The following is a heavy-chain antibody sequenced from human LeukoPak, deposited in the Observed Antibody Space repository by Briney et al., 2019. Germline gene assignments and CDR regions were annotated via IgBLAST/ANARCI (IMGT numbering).Heavy chain of an antibody. J-gene: IGHJ4*02. CDR2: ISYDGSNK. Sequence: PGGSLRLSCAASGFTFSSYGMHWVRQAPGKGLEWVAVISYDGSNKYYADSVKGRFTISRDNSKNTLYLQMNSLRAEDTAVYYCAKDSIAVCGSCPFDYWGQGTLSPSPQ. CDR1: GFTFSSYG. V-gene: IGHV3-30*18. CDR3: AKDSIAVCGSCPFDY. D-gene: IGHD1-26*01.